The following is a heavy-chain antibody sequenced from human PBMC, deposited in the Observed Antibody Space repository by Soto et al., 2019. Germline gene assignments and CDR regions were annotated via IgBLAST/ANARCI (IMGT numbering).Heavy chain of an antibody. CDR1: GYTLTELS. D-gene: IGHD2-21*01. J-gene: IGHJ3*02. V-gene: IGHV1-24*01. CDR3: ARAAPYCGGDCYLDAFDI. Sequence: ASVKVSCKVSGYTLTELSMHWVRQAPGKGLEWMGGFDPEDGETIYAQKFQGRVTMTEDTSTDTAYMELSSLRSEDTAVYYCARAAPYCGGDCYLDAFDIWGQGTMVTVSS. CDR2: FDPEDGET.